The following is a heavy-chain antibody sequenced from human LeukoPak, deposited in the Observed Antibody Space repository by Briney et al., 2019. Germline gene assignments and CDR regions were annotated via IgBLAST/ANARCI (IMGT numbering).Heavy chain of an antibody. V-gene: IGHV3-21*01. D-gene: IGHD3-22*01. J-gene: IGHJ4*02. Sequence: PGGSLRLSCAASGFXFSSYSMNWVRQAPGKGLEWVSAISSSSSYIYYADSVKGRFTISRDNAKNSLYLQMNSLRAEDTAVYYCARARRTMTVVVMDGDYFDYWGQGTLVTVSS. CDR3: ARARRTMTVVVMDGDYFDY. CDR1: GFXFSSYS. CDR2: ISSSSSYI.